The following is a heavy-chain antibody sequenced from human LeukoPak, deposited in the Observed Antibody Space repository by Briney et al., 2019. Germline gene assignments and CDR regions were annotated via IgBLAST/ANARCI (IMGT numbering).Heavy chain of an antibody. V-gene: IGHV4-4*02. CDR3: ARGDLRIAVAGFDS. D-gene: IGHD6-19*01. CDR1: GDSISSRNW. CDR2: IYYSGST. J-gene: IGHJ4*02. Sequence: PSGTLSLTCGVSGDSISSRNWWSWVRQPPGKGLEWIGEIYYSGSTNYNPSLQSRVTISLDTSKNQFSLRITSVTAADTAVYYCARGDLRIAVAGFDSWGQGTLVTVSS.